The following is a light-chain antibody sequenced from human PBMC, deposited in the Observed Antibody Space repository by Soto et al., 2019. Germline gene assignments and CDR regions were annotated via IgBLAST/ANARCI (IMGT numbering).Light chain of an antibody. CDR2: CVS. V-gene: IGLV2-14*01. CDR3: CSYTSLSSVV. Sequence: QSALTQPASVSGSPGQSITISCTGTSSDVGGYNHVSWYQHPPGRAPKLILFCVSDRPSGVSHRFSGSKSGNTASLTISGLQAEDEADYYCCSYTSLSSVVFGGGTKLTVL. J-gene: IGLJ2*01. CDR1: SSDVGGYNH.